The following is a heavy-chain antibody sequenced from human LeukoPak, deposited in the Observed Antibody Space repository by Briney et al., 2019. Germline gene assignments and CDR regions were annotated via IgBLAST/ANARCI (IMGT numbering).Heavy chain of an antibody. CDR3: ARDWGPDYYDSSGFDY. Sequence: SVKVSCKASGGTFSSYAISWVRQAPGQGLEWMGGIIPIFGTANYAQKFQGRVTITADESTSTAYMELSSLRSEDTAVYYCARDWGPDYYDSSGFDYWGQGTLVTVSS. J-gene: IGHJ4*02. V-gene: IGHV1-69*13. CDR1: GGTFSSYA. D-gene: IGHD3-22*01. CDR2: IIPIFGTA.